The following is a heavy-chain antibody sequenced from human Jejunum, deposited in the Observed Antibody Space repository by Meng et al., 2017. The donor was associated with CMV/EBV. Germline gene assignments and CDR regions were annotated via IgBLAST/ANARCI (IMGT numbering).Heavy chain of an antibody. V-gene: IGHV2-26*01. D-gene: IGHD4-17*01. J-gene: IGHJ6*02. Sequence: SWIRQSPGKGLEWLAHSFSDDEKSYRTSLESRLTIVNDISKNQVVLTMTKMDPVDMGTYYCARIGRAPRHRTVPPIYNYGLDLWAQGTTVTVSS. CDR2: SFSDDEK. CDR3: ARIGRAPRHRTVPPIYNYGLDL.